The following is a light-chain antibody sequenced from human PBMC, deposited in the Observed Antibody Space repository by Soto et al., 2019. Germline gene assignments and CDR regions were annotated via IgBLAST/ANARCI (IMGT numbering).Light chain of an antibody. J-gene: IGKJ1*01. CDR1: ESVSRY. CDR2: DVS. Sequence: EVVLTQSPATLSLSPGESATLSCRASESVSRYLAWYQQRPGQAPRLLMYDVSNRATGTPARFSGSGSGTDFTLTISSLEPEDFAIYYCQQGSNWPPRTFGQGTKVEIK. CDR3: QQGSNWPPRT. V-gene: IGKV3-11*01.